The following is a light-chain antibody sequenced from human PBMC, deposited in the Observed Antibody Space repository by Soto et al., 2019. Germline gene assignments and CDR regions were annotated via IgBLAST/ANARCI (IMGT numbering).Light chain of an antibody. CDR2: DVS. J-gene: IGLJ2*01. V-gene: IGLV2-14*03. Sequence: QSALTQPASVSGSPGQSITTSCTGTGSDVGGYNYVSWYQQHPGKAPKVMIYDVSNRPSGVSNRFSGSKSGNTASLTISGLQVEDEADYYCSSYTSSSTRVVFGGGTKLTVL. CDR3: SSYTSSSTRVV. CDR1: GSDVGGYNY.